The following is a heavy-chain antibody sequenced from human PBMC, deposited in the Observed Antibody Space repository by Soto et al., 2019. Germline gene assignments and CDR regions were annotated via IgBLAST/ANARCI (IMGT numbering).Heavy chain of an antibody. CDR2: IIPIFGTA. J-gene: IGHJ6*02. CDR1: GGTFSSYA. CDR3: ARAQGWDWNYISAQTTYYYYGMDV. V-gene: IGHV1-69*01. Sequence: QVQLVQSGAEVKKPGSSVKVSCKASGGTFSSYATSWVRQAPGQGLEWMGGIIPIFGTANYAQKFQGRVTITADESTSTAYMELSSLRSEDTAVYYCARAQGWDWNYISAQTTYYYYGMDVWGQGTTVTVSS. D-gene: IGHD1-7*01.